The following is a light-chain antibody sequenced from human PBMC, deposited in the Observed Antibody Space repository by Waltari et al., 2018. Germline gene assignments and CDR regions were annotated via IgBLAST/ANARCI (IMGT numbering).Light chain of an antibody. CDR1: TGDVTSGYY. J-gene: IGLJ3*02. CDR2: RTD. Sequence: QAVVTQEPSLTVSPGGTVTLTCASSTGDVTSGYYPNWIQQKVGQAPRTLIYRTDKKYSWTPARFSVSLLGGKAALTVSGVQPEDEADYYCLLMCDIAWVFGGGTSLTVL. V-gene: IGLV7-43*01. CDR3: LLMCDIAWV.